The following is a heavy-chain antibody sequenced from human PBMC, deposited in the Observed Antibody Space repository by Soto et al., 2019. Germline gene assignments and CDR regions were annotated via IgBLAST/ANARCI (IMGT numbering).Heavy chain of an antibody. CDR3: AHAIHGTTYFN. J-gene: IGHJ4*02. CDR1: GYSFTSYW. Sequence: PGESLKISCKGSGYSFTSYWIGWVRQMPGKGLEWMGLIHFANSDTKYSPSFQGQVTISADKSTSTAYLQWSSLRASDTATYHCAHAIHGTTYFNWGQGTLVTVSS. CDR2: IHFANSDT. D-gene: IGHD1-1*01. V-gene: IGHV5-51*01.